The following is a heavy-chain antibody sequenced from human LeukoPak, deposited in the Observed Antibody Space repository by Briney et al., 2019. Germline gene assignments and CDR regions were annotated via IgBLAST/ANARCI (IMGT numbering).Heavy chain of an antibody. J-gene: IGHJ5*02. CDR2: IKQDGSEK. CDR3: AKDSRPGYCSSTSCYGNWFDP. D-gene: IGHD2-2*03. CDR1: GFTFSRYW. Sequence: GGSLRLSCAASGFTFSRYWMSWVRQAPGKGLEWVANIKQDGSEKYYVDSVKGQFTISRDNAKNSLYLQMNSLRAEDTAVYYCAKDSRPGYCSSTSCYGNWFDPWGQGTLVTVSS. V-gene: IGHV3-7*03.